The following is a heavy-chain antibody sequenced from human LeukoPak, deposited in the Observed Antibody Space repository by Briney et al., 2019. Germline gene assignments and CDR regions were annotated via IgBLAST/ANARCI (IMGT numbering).Heavy chain of an antibody. J-gene: IGHJ4*02. Sequence: SETLSLTCTVSGGSISSYYWSWIRQPPGKGLEWIGYIYYSGSTNYNPSLKSRVTISVDTSRNQFSLKLSSVTAADTAVYYCARDPYSSGWYDYWGQGTLVTVSS. V-gene: IGHV4-59*01. CDR1: GGSISSYY. CDR2: IYYSGST. CDR3: ARDPYSSGWYDY. D-gene: IGHD6-19*01.